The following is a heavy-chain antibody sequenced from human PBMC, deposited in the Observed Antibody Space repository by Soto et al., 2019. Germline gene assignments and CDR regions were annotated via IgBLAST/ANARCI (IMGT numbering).Heavy chain of an antibody. CDR3: ATGIVPATKWGYYSYGLDV. CDR2: ISSGGFTF. D-gene: IGHD2-2*01. Sequence: PGGSLRLSCAASGFNFGDYFMSWIRQAPGKGLEWVSYISSGGFTFYHADSVKGRFTTSWDKAKSSRYLQMNTLRAEDTAVYYCATGIVPATKWGYYSYGLDVWGQGTTVTVSS. J-gene: IGHJ6*02. CDR1: GFNFGDYF. V-gene: IGHV3-11*01.